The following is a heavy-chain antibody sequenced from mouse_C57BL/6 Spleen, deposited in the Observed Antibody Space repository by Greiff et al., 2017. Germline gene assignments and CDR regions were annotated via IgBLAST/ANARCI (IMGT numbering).Heavy chain of an antibody. J-gene: IGHJ4*01. Sequence: QVQLQQPGAELVKPGASVKMSCKASGYTFTSYWITWVKQRPGQGLEWIGDIYPGSGSTNYNEKFKSKATLTVDTSSSTAYMQLSSLTSEDSAVYYCARKGDGNSDAMDYWGQGTSVTVSS. CDR1: GYTFTSYW. V-gene: IGHV1-55*01. D-gene: IGHD2-1*01. CDR3: ARKGDGNSDAMDY. CDR2: IYPGSGST.